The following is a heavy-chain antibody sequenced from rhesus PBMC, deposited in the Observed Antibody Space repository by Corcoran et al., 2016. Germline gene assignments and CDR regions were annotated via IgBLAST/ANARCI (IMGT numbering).Heavy chain of an antibody. CDR1: GGSIRSSNW. J-gene: IGHJ4*01. V-gene: IGHV4-57*02. Sequence: QLQLQEWGPGLVKASETLSSTCAVSGGSIRSSNWWRWIRPPSGKGLGGIGRIYGSGGSTSDNPSLKSRVTISKDTSKNQFSLKLSSVTAADTAVYYCARVFSYWGQGVLVTVSS. CDR2: IYGSGGST. CDR3: ARVFSY. D-gene: IGHD2-27*01.